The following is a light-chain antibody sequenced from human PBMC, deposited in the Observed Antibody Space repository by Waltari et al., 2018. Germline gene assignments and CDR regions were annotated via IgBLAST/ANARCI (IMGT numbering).Light chain of an antibody. Sequence: DIVMTQSPDSLAVSLGERATINCKSSQSVLYSSNNKNYLAWYQQKPGQPPQLLIYWASTQESGVPDRFSGSGSGTDFTLTISSLQAEDVAVYYCQQYYSTPQTFGQGTKLEIK. CDR3: QQYYSTPQT. V-gene: IGKV4-1*01. CDR1: QSVLYSSNNKNY. CDR2: WAS. J-gene: IGKJ2*01.